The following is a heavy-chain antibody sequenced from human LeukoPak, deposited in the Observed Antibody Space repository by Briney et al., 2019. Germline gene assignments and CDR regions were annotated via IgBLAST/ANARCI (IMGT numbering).Heavy chain of an antibody. D-gene: IGHD3-9*01. CDR3: ARVNYDVLTGYYTHFDY. CDR1: GFTFSSYA. V-gene: IGHV3-30-3*01. CDR2: ISYDGSNK. Sequence: ERSLRLSCAASGFTFSSYAMHWVRQAPGKGLEWVAVISYDGSNKYYADSVKGRFTISRDNSKNTLYLQMNSLRAEDTAVYYCARVNYDVLTGYYTHFDYWGQGTLVTVSS. J-gene: IGHJ4*02.